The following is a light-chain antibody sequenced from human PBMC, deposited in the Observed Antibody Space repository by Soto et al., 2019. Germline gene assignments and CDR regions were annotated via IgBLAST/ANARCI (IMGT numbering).Light chain of an antibody. Sequence: QSALTQPASASGSPGQSMTISCTGTSSDVGIYNLVSWYQKHPGQAPKLMIYEGSERPSGVSNRFSGSKSGNTASLTISGLQAEDEADYYCCSYARIGVLFGGGTQLTVL. CDR3: CSYARIGVL. V-gene: IGLV2-23*01. CDR1: SSDVGIYNL. CDR2: EGS. J-gene: IGLJ2*01.